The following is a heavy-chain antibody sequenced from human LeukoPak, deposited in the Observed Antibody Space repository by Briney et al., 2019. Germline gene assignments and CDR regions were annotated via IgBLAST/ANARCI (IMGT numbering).Heavy chain of an antibody. CDR2: INQDGSGK. CDR1: GFTFNNYW. V-gene: IGHV3-7*01. Sequence: QPGGSLRLSCAAFGFTFNNYWMSWVRQAPGKGLEWVANINQDGSGKHYVDSVKGRFTISRDNAKNSLYLQMNSLRAEDPAVYFCAKASIAGAIGVLDYWGQGTLVTVSS. J-gene: IGHJ4*02. D-gene: IGHD1-26*01. CDR3: AKASIAGAIGVLDY.